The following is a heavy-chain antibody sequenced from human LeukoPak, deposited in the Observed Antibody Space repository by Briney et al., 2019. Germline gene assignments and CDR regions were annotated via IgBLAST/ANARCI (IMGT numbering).Heavy chain of an antibody. V-gene: IGHV1-2*02. CDR1: GYTFTGSY. J-gene: IGHJ4*02. CDR2: INPNSGGT. CDR3: ARVVGATFYY. Sequence: ASLKVSCKASGYTFTGSYIHWMRQAPGQGLEWMGWINPNSGGTKYAQNFQGRVIVTRDTSTSTAYMELSGLRADDTAVYYCARVVGATFYYWGQGTLVSVSS. D-gene: IGHD1-26*01.